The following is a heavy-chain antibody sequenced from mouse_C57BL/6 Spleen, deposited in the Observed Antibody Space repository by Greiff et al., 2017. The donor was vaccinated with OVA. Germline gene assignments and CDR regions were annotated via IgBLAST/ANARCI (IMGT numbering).Heavy chain of an antibody. CDR3: ARTNWDEGAWFAY. CDR1: GFTFSDYG. Sequence: DVHLVESGGGLVKPGGSLKLSCAASGFTFSDYGMHWVRQAPEKGLEWVAYISSGSSTIYYADTVKGRFTISRDNAKNTLFLQMTSLRSEDTAMYYCARTNWDEGAWFAYWGQGTLVTVSA. J-gene: IGHJ3*01. CDR2: ISSGSSTI. D-gene: IGHD4-1*01. V-gene: IGHV5-17*01.